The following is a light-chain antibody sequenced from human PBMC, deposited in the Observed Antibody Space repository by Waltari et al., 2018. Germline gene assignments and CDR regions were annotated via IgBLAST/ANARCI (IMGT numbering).Light chain of an antibody. Sequence: QTVVTQEPSFSVSPGGTVTLTCGLSPGSVSTDYYPRWYQQTPGQAPRTVIYNTNSRSYGVPDRFSGSILGDKAALTIAGAQATDEADYYCVLYLGRGISMFGGGTKLTVL. V-gene: IGLV8-61*01. J-gene: IGLJ3*02. CDR3: VLYLGRGISM. CDR1: PGSVSTDYY. CDR2: NTN.